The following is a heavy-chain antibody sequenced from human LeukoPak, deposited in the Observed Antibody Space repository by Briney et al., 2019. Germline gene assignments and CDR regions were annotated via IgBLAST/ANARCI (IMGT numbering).Heavy chain of an antibody. V-gene: IGHV4-34*01. D-gene: IGHD4-17*01. CDR1: GGSFSGYY. J-gene: IGHJ4*02. Sequence: PSETPSLTCAVYGGSFSGYYWSWIRQPPGKGLEWIGEINHSGSTNYNPSLKSRVTISVDTSKNQFSLKLSSVTAADTAVYYCARTYGDYLDYWGQGTLVTVSS. CDR3: ARTYGDYLDY. CDR2: INHSGST.